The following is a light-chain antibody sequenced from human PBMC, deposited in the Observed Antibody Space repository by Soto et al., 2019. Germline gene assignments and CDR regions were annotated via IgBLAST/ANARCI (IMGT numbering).Light chain of an antibody. V-gene: IGKV1-5*03. CDR1: QGISGR. CDR3: QQYNSYSLT. J-gene: IGKJ4*01. Sequence: DIQMTQSPSTLSASVGDRVTITCRASQGISGRLAWYQQKPGKAPRLLIYSASSSESGVPSSFSGSGSGTEFTLTISSLQPDDFATYYCQQYNSYSLTFGGGSKVEIK. CDR2: SAS.